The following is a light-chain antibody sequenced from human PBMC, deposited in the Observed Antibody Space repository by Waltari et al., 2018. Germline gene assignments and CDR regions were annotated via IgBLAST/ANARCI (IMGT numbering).Light chain of an antibody. Sequence: QSALTPPPSSSGPPGQSVTISCTATTMDVGGSIYASWYQQHPGKAPKLRVSEVTKRPSGVPDRFSGSKSGNTASLTVSGLQAEDEADYYCSSYAHSNTVVFGGGTRLTVL. CDR3: SSYAHSNTVV. CDR1: TMDVGGSIY. J-gene: IGLJ2*01. CDR2: EVT. V-gene: IGLV2-8*01.